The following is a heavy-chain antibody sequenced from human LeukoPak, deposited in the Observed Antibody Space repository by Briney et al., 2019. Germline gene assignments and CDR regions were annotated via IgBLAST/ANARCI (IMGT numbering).Heavy chain of an antibody. J-gene: IGHJ4*02. D-gene: IGHD2/OR15-2a*01. CDR1: GGSISSGDYY. CDR3: ARDVSSTLILDY. V-gene: IGHV4-30-4*08. CDR2: IYYSGST. Sequence: SETLSLTCTVSGGSISSGDYYWSWIRQPPGKGLEWIGYIYYSGSTYCNPSLKSRVTMSVDTSKNQFSLKLNSVTAADTAVYYCARDVSSTLILDYWGQGTLVTVSS.